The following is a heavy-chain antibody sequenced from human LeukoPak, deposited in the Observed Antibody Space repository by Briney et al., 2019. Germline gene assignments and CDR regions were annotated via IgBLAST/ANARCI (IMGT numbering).Heavy chain of an antibody. D-gene: IGHD3-16*02. J-gene: IGHJ4*02. Sequence: SETLSLTCAVYGGPFSGYYWSWIRQPPGKGLEWIGEINHSGSTNYNPSLKSRVTISVDTSKSQFSLKLSSVTAADTAMYYCARSHDHLWGNYPDYWGQGTLVTVSS. V-gene: IGHV4-34*01. CDR2: INHSGST. CDR1: GGPFSGYY. CDR3: ARSHDHLWGNYPDY.